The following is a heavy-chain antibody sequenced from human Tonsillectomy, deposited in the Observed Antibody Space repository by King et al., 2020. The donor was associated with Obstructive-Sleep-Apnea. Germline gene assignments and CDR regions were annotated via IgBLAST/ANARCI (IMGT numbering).Heavy chain of an antibody. CDR1: GGSISNYY. Sequence: QVQLQESGPGLVKPSETLSLTCTVSGGSISNYYWSWIRQPPGKGLEWIGYMYYSGNTNFNPSLKSRVTISTDAVKNPFSLRLRSVTAADTAVYYCARHRGVDDDGGYGDYFDYWGQGTLVTVSS. J-gene: IGHJ4*01. CDR2: MYYSGNT. D-gene: IGHD5-12*01. CDR3: ARHRGVDDDGGYGDYFDY. V-gene: IGHV4-59*08.